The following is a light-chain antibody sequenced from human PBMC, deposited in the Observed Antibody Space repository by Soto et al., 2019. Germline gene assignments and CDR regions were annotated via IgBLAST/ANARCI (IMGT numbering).Light chain of an antibody. CDR2: GAS. Sequence: EIVLTQSPGTLSLSPGERATLTCRASQSVSSSYLGWYQQKPGQAPRLLIYGASSRATGIPDRFSGSGSGTDFTLTISRLEPEDFAVYYCQQYCSTHPYTFGQGTKLEIK. J-gene: IGKJ2*01. V-gene: IGKV3-20*01. CDR1: QSVSSSY. CDR3: QQYCSTHPYT.